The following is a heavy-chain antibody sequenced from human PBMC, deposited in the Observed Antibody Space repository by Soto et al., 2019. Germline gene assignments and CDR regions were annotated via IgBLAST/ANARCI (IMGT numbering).Heavy chain of an antibody. Sequence: GESLKISCRTSGYIFTSYWISCFLQMPGKVLEWMGIIFPSDSDTRYSPSFQGQVTISADRSTSTVFLQWASLKASDTAVYFCARKDKSGYFNWFDPWGQGTLVTVSS. V-gene: IGHV5-51*01. CDR1: GYIFTSYW. CDR2: IFPSDSDT. CDR3: ARKDKSGYFNWFDP. J-gene: IGHJ5*02. D-gene: IGHD3-22*01.